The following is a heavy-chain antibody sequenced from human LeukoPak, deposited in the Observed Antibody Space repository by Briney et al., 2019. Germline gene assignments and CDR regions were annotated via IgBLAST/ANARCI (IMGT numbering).Heavy chain of an antibody. CDR3: TRDLAAVPGPRMDV. Sequence: GGSLRLSCAASGFTFSSYAMSWVRQAPGKGLEWVALINPDGSERYYVDSVKGRFTISRDNAKNSLYLQMDSLRDDDTAMYFCTRDLAAVPGPRMDVWGQGTTVTVSS. V-gene: IGHV3-7*03. J-gene: IGHJ6*02. CDR1: GFTFSSYA. CDR2: INPDGSER. D-gene: IGHD6-19*01.